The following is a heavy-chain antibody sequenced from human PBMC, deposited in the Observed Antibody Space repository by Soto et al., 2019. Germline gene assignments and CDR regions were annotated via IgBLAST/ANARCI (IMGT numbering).Heavy chain of an antibody. CDR3: ATSSVTTTD. Sequence: GGSLRLSCAASGFTFSSYGMHWVRQAPGKGLEWVAVIWYDGSNKYYADSVKGRFTISRDNSKNTRYLQMNSLRAEDTAEYYCATSSVTTTDWGQGTLVTVSS. CDR2: IWYDGSNK. V-gene: IGHV3-33*01. CDR1: GFTFSSYG. J-gene: IGHJ4*02. D-gene: IGHD4-17*01.